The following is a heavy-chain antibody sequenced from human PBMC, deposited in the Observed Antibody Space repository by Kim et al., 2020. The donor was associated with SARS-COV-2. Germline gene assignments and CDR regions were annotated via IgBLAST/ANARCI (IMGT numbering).Heavy chain of an antibody. J-gene: IGHJ4*02. V-gene: IGHV1-2*05. Sequence: YAQKLQGRVTMTRDTYISTAYMELSRLRSDDTVVYYCARASLGELSSFDYWGQGTLVTVSS. D-gene: IGHD3-16*02. CDR3: ARASLGELSSFDY.